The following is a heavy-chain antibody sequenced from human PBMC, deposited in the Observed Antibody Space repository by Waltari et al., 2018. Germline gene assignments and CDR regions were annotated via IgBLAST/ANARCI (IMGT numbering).Heavy chain of an antibody. CDR3: ARVPMYGGIPFDY. CDR2: IYYSGST. CDR1: GGSISSYY. J-gene: IGHJ4*02. D-gene: IGHD3-10*02. V-gene: IGHV4-59*01. Sequence: QVQLQESGPGLVKPSETLSLTCTVSGGSISSYYWSWIRQPPGKGLEWIGYIYYSGSTNYNPSLKSRVTISVDTSKNQFSLKLSSVTAADTAVYYCARVPMYGGIPFDYWGQGTLVTVSS.